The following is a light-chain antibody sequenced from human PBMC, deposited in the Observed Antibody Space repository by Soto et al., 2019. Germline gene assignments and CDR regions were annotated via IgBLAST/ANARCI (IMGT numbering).Light chain of an antibody. J-gene: IGKJ5*01. CDR2: AAS. CDR1: QSINRY. CDR3: QQTYSTPPFT. Sequence: DIQMTQSPSSLSASVGDRVTITCRASQSINRYLSWYQQKPGKAPKLLIYAASSLPTGVPLRFRGSGSGTDYTLTITSLQPGDFATYYCQQTYSTPPFTFGQGTRLEIK. V-gene: IGKV1-39*01.